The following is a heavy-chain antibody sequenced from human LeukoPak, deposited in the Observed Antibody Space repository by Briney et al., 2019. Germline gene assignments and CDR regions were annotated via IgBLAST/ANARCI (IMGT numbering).Heavy chain of an antibody. V-gene: IGHV4-39*07. D-gene: IGHD3-10*01. Sequence: SETLPLTCTVSGGSISSSSYYWGWIRQPPGKGLEWIGSIYYSGSTYYNPSLKSRVTISVDTSKNQFSLKLSSVTAADTAVYYCEFGGLPDTIDYWGQGTLVTVSS. J-gene: IGHJ4*02. CDR2: IYYSGST. CDR3: EFGGLPDTIDY. CDR1: GGSISSSSYY.